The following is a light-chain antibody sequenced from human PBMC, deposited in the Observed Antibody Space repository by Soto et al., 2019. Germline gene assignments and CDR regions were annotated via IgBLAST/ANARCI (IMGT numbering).Light chain of an antibody. Sequence: QSVLTQPASVSGSPGQSTTISCTGTSSDVGGYNSVSWYQQHPDKAPQLMIFDVSNRPSGISDRFSGSKSGNTASLTISGLQAEDEADYYCSSYTSTNTLVFGGGTLLTVL. CDR1: SSDVGGYNS. J-gene: IGLJ2*01. CDR2: DVS. CDR3: SSYTSTNTLV. V-gene: IGLV2-14*03.